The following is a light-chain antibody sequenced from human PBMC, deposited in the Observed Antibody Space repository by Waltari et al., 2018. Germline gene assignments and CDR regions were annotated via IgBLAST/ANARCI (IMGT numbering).Light chain of an antibody. J-gene: IGKJ1*01. CDR2: HAP. CDR3: QKYVNLPAT. V-gene: IGKV3-20*01. CDR1: QDVGQY. Sequence: EIVLTQSPGTLSLSPGERATLSCRASQDVGQYLAWYQQHPGQAPRLLIYHAPIRATGIPDRFSGSGSGTDFTLTISRLEPEDFAVYYCQKYVNLPATFGQGTKVEIK.